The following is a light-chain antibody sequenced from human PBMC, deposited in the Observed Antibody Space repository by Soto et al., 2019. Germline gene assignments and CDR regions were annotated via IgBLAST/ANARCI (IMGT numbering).Light chain of an antibody. V-gene: IGKV3-20*01. CDR2: GAS. J-gene: IGKJ1*01. CDR3: QQYGSSPRT. CDR1: QSVSTSS. Sequence: EIGMSQSLCTLSLSPGARATLYCRASQSVSTSSLAWYQQKGGEAPRLLIHGASSRATGIPDRFSGSGSGTDFTLTISRLEPEDFAVYYCQQYGSSPRTFGQGTKVDIK.